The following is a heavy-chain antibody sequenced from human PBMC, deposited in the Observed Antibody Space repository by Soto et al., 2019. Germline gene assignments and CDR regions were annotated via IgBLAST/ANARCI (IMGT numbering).Heavy chain of an antibody. D-gene: IGHD3-10*01. CDR3: TRVRVLLWFGELPNYFDY. Sequence: GGSLRLSCTASGFTFGDYAMSWFRQAPGKGLEWVGFIRSKAYGGTTEYAASVKGRFTISREDSKSIAYLQMNSLKTEDTAVYYCTRVRVLLWFGELPNYFDYWGQGTLVTVSS. V-gene: IGHV3-49*03. CDR2: IRSKAYGGTT. CDR1: GFTFGDYA. J-gene: IGHJ4*02.